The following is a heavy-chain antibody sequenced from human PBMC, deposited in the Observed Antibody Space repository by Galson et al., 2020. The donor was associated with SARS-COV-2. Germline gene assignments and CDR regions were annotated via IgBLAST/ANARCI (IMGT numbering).Heavy chain of an antibody. CDR2: ISYDGSNK. CDR1: GFTFSSYG. CDR3: AKDRNYYDSSGLNY. D-gene: IGHD3-22*01. J-gene: IGHJ4*02. Sequence: GESLKISCAASGFTFSSYGMHWVRQAPGKGLEWVAVISYDGSNKYYADSVKGRFTISRDNSKNTLYLQMNSLRAEDTAVYYCAKDRNYYDSSGLNYWGQGTLVTVSS. V-gene: IGHV3-30*18.